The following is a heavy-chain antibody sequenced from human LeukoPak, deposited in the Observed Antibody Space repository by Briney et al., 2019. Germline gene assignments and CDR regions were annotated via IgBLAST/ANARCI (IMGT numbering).Heavy chain of an antibody. D-gene: IGHD6-13*01. CDR1: GFAFSSYA. Sequence: PGGSLRLSCAASGFAFSSYAMSWVRQAPGKGLEWVSTISGSGGRTYYADSVKGRFTISRDNSKNTLYLQMNSLRAEDTAVYYCARAVGSSWYAAIVYWGQGTLVTVSS. J-gene: IGHJ4*02. V-gene: IGHV3-23*01. CDR3: ARAVGSSWYAAIVY. CDR2: ISGSGGRT.